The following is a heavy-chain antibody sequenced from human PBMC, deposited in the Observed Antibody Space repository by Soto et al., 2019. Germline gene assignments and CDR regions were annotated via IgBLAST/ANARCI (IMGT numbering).Heavy chain of an antibody. CDR1: GFTFRSSW. J-gene: IGHJ4*02. D-gene: IGHD6-19*01. CDR3: ARGPTGWYGYDY. V-gene: IGHV3-74*01. Sequence: GGSLRLSCVASGFTFRSSWMHWVRQAPGKGLVWVSRINSDATTKNYADYVQGRFTIARDNAENTLYLQMDSLTAEDTAVYYCARGPTGWYGYDYWGQGTLVTVSS. CDR2: INSDATTK.